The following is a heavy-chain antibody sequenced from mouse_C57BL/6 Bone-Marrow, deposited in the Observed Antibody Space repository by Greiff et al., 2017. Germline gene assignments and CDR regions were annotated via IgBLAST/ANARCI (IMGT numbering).Heavy chain of an antibody. CDR3: ARTGRPWYFDV. J-gene: IGHJ1*03. V-gene: IGHV1-69*01. CDR1: GYTFTSYW. Sequence: QVQLQQPGAELVMPGASVQLSCKASGYTFTSYWMHWVKQRPGPGLEWIGEFDPSDSYTNSNQKFKGKSTLTVDKSSSTAYKQLSSLTSEDSAVYYCARTGRPWYFDVWGTGTTVTVAS. CDR2: FDPSDSYT. D-gene: IGHD3-3*01.